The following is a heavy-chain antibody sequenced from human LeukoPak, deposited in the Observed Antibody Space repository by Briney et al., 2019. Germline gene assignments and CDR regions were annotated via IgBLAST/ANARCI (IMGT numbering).Heavy chain of an antibody. CDR1: GGSISSGDYY. CDR2: MYYSGST. CDR3: ARPYYYDSRIDP. J-gene: IGHJ5*02. Sequence: SETLSLTCTVSGGSISSGDYYWSWIRQPPGKGLEWIAYMYYSGSTYYNPSLRSRVTMSADTSKNQLSLKLSSVTAADTAVYYCARPYYYDSRIDPWGQGILVTASS. D-gene: IGHD3-22*01. V-gene: IGHV4-30-4*01.